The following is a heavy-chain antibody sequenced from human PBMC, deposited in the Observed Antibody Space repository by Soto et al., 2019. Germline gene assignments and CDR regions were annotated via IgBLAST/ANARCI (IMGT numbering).Heavy chain of an antibody. J-gene: IGHJ4*02. Sequence: SVKVSCKASGGTFSSYPISWVRQAPGQVLEWMGGIIPIFGTANYAQKFQGRVTITADESTSTAYMELSSLRSEDTAVYYCAXGSLRDSSGYLSPHFDYWGQGTLVTVSS. D-gene: IGHD3-22*01. V-gene: IGHV1-69*13. CDR2: IIPIFGTA. CDR1: GGTFSSYP. CDR3: AXGSLRDSSGYLSPHFDY.